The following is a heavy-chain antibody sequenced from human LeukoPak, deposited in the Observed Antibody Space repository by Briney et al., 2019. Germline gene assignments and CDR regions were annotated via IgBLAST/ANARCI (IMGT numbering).Heavy chain of an antibody. CDR3: ARDPRLLNFWSGMDV. J-gene: IGHJ6*02. D-gene: IGHD3-3*01. Sequence: SETLSLTCTVSGGSLSSSYWWNWVRQSPGKGLEWIGEIYQSGSTNYNPSLKSRVTISVDKSKNQFSLKLSSVTAADTAVYYCARDPRLLNFWSGMDVWGQGTTVTVSS. CDR1: GGSLSSSYW. CDR2: IYQSGST. V-gene: IGHV4-4*02.